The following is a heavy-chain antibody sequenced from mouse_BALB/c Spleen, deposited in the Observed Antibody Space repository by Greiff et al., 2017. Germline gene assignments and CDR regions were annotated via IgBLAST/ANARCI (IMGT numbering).Heavy chain of an antibody. CDR1: GYSFTSYW. CDR2: IYPGNSDT. D-gene: IGHD1-1*01. J-gene: IGHJ3*01. V-gene: IGHV1-5*01. CDR3: TRSGTTVPWFAY. Sequence: VQLQQSGTVLARPGASVKMSCKASGYSFTSYWMHWVKQRPGQGLEWIGAIYPGNSDTSYNQKFKGKAKLTAVTSASTAYMELSSLTNEDSAVYYCTRSGTTVPWFAYWGQGTLVTVSA.